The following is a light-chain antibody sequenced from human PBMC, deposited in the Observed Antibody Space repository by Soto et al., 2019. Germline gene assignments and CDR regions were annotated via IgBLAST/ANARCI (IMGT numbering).Light chain of an antibody. CDR1: NSDIGSYNL. J-gene: IGLJ2*01. CDR3: GSYAGSSSFHVL. Sequence: QSALTQPASVSGSPGQSITISCTGTNSDIGSYNLVSWYQQHPGKAPKLLIYEVTRRPSGVSNRFSGSKSGNTASLTISGLQGEDEAHYYCGSYAGSSSFHVLFGGGTKVPS. V-gene: IGLV2-23*02. CDR2: EVT.